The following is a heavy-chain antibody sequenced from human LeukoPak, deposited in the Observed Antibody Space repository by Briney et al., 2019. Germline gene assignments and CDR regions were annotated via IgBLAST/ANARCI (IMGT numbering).Heavy chain of an antibody. J-gene: IGHJ5*02. D-gene: IGHD3-10*01. Sequence: SETLSLTCAVYGGSFSGYYWSWIRQPPGKGLEWIGEINHSGSTNYNPSLESRVTISVDTSKNQFSLKLSSVTAADTAVYYCARARGGSGSYYNVRFRFDPWGQGTLVTVSS. CDR2: INHSGST. CDR1: GGSFSGYY. CDR3: ARARGGSGSYYNVRFRFDP. V-gene: IGHV4-34*01.